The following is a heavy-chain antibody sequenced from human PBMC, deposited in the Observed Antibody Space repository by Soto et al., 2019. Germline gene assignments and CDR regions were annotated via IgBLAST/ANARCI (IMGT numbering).Heavy chain of an antibody. CDR3: ARAPRRYCTSLSCLGLYGLDV. Sequence: AQSLRPSCAASAFTVSDYAMHWVRHVQGQGLEWVGVISFDRNIKYDSDSVKRRFAISRDNSKHTLFLQMGSLRGEDTAVYSCARAPRRYCTSLSCLGLYGLDVWGQGTAVTVSS. CDR1: AFTVSDYA. J-gene: IGHJ6*02. V-gene: IGHV3-30*09. CDR2: ISFDRNIK. D-gene: IGHD2-8*01.